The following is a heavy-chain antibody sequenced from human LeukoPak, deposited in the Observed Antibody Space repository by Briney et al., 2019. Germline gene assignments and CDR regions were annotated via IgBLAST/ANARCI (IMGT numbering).Heavy chain of an antibody. J-gene: IGHJ6*03. D-gene: IGHD6-13*01. CDR2: ISDGGHRT. Sequence: GRSRRLSCAVSGFTLSSYSMSWDRQAPRKGLEWVSAISDGGHRTYYADTVKGRFTFYRDNSKNTLYLHMNRLRDEDTAVYYCAKLPWVAAASEYYMDVWGKGTTVTVSS. V-gene: IGHV3-23*01. CDR3: AKLPWVAAASEYYMDV. CDR1: GFTLSSYS.